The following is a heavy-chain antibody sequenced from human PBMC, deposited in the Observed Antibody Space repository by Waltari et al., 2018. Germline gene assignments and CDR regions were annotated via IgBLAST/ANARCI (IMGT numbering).Heavy chain of an antibody. CDR1: GYSISSGYY. V-gene: IGHV4-38-2*01. J-gene: IGHJ4*02. D-gene: IGHD3-10*02. CDR3: ARVNNAVQGGEWVY. Sequence: QVQLQESGPGLVKPSETLSLTCAVSGYSISSGYYWGWIRQPPGKGLEWIGSIYHSGSTYYNPSLKSRVTISVDTSKNQFSLKLSSVTAADTAVYYCARVNNAVQGGEWVYWGQGTLVIVSS. CDR2: IYHSGST.